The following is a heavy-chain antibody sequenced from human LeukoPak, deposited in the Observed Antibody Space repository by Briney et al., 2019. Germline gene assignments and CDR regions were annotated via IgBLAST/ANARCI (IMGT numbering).Heavy chain of an antibody. D-gene: IGHD2-15*01. CDR3: AKGSAQGGVVVATSFYFDY. CDR1: GFIFSSYA. J-gene: IGHJ4*02. CDR2: ISGSGGTT. Sequence: GGSLRLSCAASGFIFSSYAMSWVRQAPGKGLEWVSAISGSGGTTYYADSVKGRFTISRDNSKNTLYLQMNSLRAEDTAVYYCAKGSAQGGVVVATSFYFDYWGEGALVTVSS. V-gene: IGHV3-23*01.